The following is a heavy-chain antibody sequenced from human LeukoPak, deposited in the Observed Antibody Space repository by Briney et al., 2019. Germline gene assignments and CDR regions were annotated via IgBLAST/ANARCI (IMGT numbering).Heavy chain of an antibody. J-gene: IGHJ4*02. D-gene: IGHD5-18*01. CDR1: GFTFNSYA. CDR2: ISYDGSIN. V-gene: IGHV3-30-3*01. Sequence: PGRSLRLSCVVSGFTFNSYAVHWVRQAPGKGLEWVAVISYDGSINFYAASVKGRFTISRDNSKNTLYLQMNSLRAEDTAVYYCARDSRAWDTAMVSFFDYWGQGTLVTVSS. CDR3: ARDSRAWDTAMVSFFDY.